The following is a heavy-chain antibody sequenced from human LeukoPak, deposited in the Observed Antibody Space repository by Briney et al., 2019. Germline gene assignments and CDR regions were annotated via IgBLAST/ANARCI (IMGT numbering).Heavy chain of an antibody. V-gene: IGHV3-53*01. D-gene: IGHD6-13*01. J-gene: IGHJ4*02. CDR1: GFTVSSNY. CDR3: AKLGIAAAGSFDY. CDR2: IYSGGST. Sequence: GGSLRLSCAASGFTVSSNYMSWVRQAPGKGLEWVSSIYSGGSTYYADSVKGRFTISRDNSKNTLYLQMNSLRAEDTAVYYCAKLGIAAAGSFDYWGQGTLVTVSS.